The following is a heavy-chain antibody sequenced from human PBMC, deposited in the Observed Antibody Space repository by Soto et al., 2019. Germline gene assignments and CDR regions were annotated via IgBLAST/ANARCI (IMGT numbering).Heavy chain of an antibody. CDR2: IGGGGGST. V-gene: IGHV3-23*01. J-gene: IGHJ6*03. D-gene: IGHD1-26*01. CDR3: AKKSGPITTTPFYYYYYMDV. CDR1: GFTFSSYA. Sequence: GGSLRLSCAASGFTFSSYAMTWVRQAPGKGLEWVSSIGGGGGSTHYADSVKGRFTVSRDNSKNTLYLQMNSLRAEDTAVYYCAKKSGPITTTPFYYYYYMDVWAKGTTVTVSS.